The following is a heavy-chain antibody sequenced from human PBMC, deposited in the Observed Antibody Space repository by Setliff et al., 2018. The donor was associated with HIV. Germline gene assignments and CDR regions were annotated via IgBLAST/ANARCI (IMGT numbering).Heavy chain of an antibody. D-gene: IGHD5-12*01. CDR3: ARDARWLQFPYFDY. V-gene: IGHV4-39*07. CDR1: GGSISSSSYY. CDR2: FHYSGST. J-gene: IGHJ4*01. Sequence: SETLSLTCNVSGGSISSSSYYWAWIRQPPGKGLEWIGSFHYSGSTSHNPSLRSRVTISVDTSKNQFSLKLTSVTAADTAVYYCARDARWLQFPYFDYWGQGTLVTVSS.